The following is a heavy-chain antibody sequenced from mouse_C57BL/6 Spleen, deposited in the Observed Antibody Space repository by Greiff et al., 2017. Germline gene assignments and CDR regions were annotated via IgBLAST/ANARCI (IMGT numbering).Heavy chain of an antibody. CDR3: ARDYRDYFDY. CDR1: GYTFTDYY. V-gene: IGHV1-19*01. J-gene: IGHJ2*01. CDR2: INPYNGGT. D-gene: IGHD2-14*01. Sequence: VQLQQSGPVLVKPGASVKMSCKASGYTFTDYYMNWVKQSHGKSLEWIGVINPYNGGTSYNQKFKGKATLTVDKSSSTAYMELNSLTSEDSAVYYCARDYRDYFDYWGQGTTLTVSS.